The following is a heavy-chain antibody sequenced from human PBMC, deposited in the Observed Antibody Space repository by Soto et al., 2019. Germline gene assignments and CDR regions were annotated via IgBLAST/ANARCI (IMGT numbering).Heavy chain of an antibody. J-gene: IGHJ4*02. CDR1: GFTFSSYG. V-gene: IGHV3-30*18. CDR3: AKGGAAAAVLTKFDY. CDR2: ISYDGSNK. Sequence: PGGSLRLSCAASGFTFSSYGMHWVRQAPGKGLEWVAVISYDGSNKYYADSVKGRFTISRDSSKNTLYLQMNSLRAEDTAVYYCAKGGAAAAVLTKFDYWGQGTLVTVSS. D-gene: IGHD6-13*01.